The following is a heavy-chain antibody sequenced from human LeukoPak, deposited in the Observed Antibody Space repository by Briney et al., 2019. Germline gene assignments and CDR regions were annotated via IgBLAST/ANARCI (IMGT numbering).Heavy chain of an antibody. CDR3: EGTAEGQYSIFDY. Sequence: SETLSLTCTVSGGSISSGGYYWSWIRQHPGKGLEWIGYIYYSGSTYYNPSLKSRVTISVDTSKNQFSLKLSSVTVADTAVYYCEGTAEGQYSIFDYWGQGTLVTVSS. CDR2: IYYSGST. CDR1: GGSISSGGYY. V-gene: IGHV4-31*03. D-gene: IGHD5-18*01. J-gene: IGHJ4*02.